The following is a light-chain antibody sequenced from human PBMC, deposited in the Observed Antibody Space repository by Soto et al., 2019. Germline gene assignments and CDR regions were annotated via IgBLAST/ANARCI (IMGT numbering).Light chain of an antibody. CDR3: QQNSNSPQIT. CDR1: RNIFSS. J-gene: IGKJ5*01. Sequence: DMPMSPAPSSLSAAVGDSVTITFRAGRNIFSSINRYQQTPEKAHTLLIXAASSLQSGVTSRFSGSVSGTDFTLTITSLQTQDFATYYCQQNSNSPQITFGQGTRLEIK. CDR2: AAS. V-gene: IGKV1-39*01.